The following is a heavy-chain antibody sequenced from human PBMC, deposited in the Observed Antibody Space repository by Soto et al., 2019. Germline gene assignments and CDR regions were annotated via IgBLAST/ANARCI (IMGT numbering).Heavy chain of an antibody. J-gene: IGHJ5*02. CDR3: ARGGSARFDP. Sequence: SETLSLTCTVSGGSISSYYWSWIRQPPGKGLEWIGYIYYSGSTNYNPSLKSRVTISVDTSKNQFSLKLSSVTAADTAVYYCARGGSARFDPWGQGTLVTVSS. D-gene: IGHD3-16*01. V-gene: IGHV4-59*01. CDR1: GGSISSYY. CDR2: IYYSGST.